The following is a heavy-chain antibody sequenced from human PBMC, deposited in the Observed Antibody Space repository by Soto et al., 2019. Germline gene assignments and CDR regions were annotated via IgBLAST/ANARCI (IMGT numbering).Heavy chain of an antibody. V-gene: IGHV4-30-4*02. CDR1: GGSISSDDYY. CDR3: ARGGGSPYHNHEFDF. Sequence: SETLSLTCTVSGGSISSDDYYWSWIRQPPGKGLEWIGYINHSGSTNYNRSLKSRVTISVDRSKNQFSLKLSSVTAADTAVYHCARGGGSPYHNHEFDFWGQGTLVTVSS. J-gene: IGHJ4*02. D-gene: IGHD6-13*01. CDR2: INHSGST.